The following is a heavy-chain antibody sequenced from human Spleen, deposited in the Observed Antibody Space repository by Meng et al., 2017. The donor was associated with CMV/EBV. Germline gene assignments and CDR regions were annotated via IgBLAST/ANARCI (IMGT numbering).Heavy chain of an antibody. Sequence: ESLKISCAASGFTFSDYDMTWVRQAPGKGLEWVSYISSRSSPIYYADSVKGRFTISRDNAKDSLYLQMNSLRAEDTAVYYCARVYDFWSGYYTATVYYFDYWGQGTVVTVSS. CDR1: GFTFSDYD. D-gene: IGHD3-3*01. CDR3: ARVYDFWSGYYTATVYYFDY. V-gene: IGHV3-48*04. CDR2: ISSRSSPI. J-gene: IGHJ4*02.